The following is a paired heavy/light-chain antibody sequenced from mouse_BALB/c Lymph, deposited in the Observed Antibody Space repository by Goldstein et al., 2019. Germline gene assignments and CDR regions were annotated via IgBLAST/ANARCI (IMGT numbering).Heavy chain of an antibody. CDR3: ARRGGYEPDY. CDR2: IYPGDGDT. D-gene: IGHD2-2*01. CDR1: GYAFSSYW. Sequence: QVQLQQSGAELVRPGSSVKISCKASGYAFSSYWMNWVKQRPGQGLEWIGQIYPGDGDTNYNGKFKGKATLTADKSSSTAYMQLSSLTSEDSAVYFCARRGGYEPDYWGQGTTLTVSS. V-gene: IGHV1-80*01. J-gene: IGHJ2*01.
Light chain of an antibody. CDR2: AAS. CDR3: QQSNEDPPWT. J-gene: IGKJ1*01. Sequence: DIVLTQSPASLAVSLGQRATISCKASQSVDYDGDSYMNWYQQKPGQPPKLLIYAASNLESGIPARFSGSGSGTDFTLNIHPVEEEDAATYYCQQSNEDPPWTFGGGTKLEIK. CDR1: QSVDYDGDSY. V-gene: IGKV3-4*01.